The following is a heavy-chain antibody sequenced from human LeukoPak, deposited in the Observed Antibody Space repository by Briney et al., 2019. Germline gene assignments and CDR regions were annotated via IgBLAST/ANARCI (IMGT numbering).Heavy chain of an antibody. D-gene: IGHD6-13*01. V-gene: IGHV5-51*01. CDR3: ARRDSSSWAFDY. CDR2: IYPGDSDT. Sequence: GESLKISCKASVFIFTNYWIAWVRQTPEKGLEWMGIIYPGDSDTRYSPSFQGQVTISADKSISTAYLQWSSLKASDTAMYYCARRDSSSWAFDYWGQGTLVTVSS. J-gene: IGHJ4*02. CDR1: VFIFTNYW.